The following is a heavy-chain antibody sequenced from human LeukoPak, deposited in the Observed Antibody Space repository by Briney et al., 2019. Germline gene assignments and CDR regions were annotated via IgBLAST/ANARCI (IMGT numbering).Heavy chain of an antibody. CDR2: ISADNGNT. Sequence: ASVKVSCKASGYTFTSYAISWVRQAPGQGLEWMGWISADNGNTDYAQRFQGRVTMTTDTSTSTAYMELSRLRSDDTAVYYCARDRPPLGIAAAGTGGYWGQGTLVTVSS. V-gene: IGHV1-18*01. D-gene: IGHD6-13*01. CDR3: ARDRPPLGIAAAGTGGY. CDR1: GYTFTSYA. J-gene: IGHJ4*02.